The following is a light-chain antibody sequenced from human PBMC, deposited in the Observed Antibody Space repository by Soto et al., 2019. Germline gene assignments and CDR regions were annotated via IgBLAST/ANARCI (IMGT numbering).Light chain of an antibody. CDR3: QQYGSSPIT. V-gene: IGKV3-20*01. CDR1: QFIPIH. CDR2: DAF. Sequence: EIVLTQSPPTLSLSPGERATLSCRASQFIPIHLAWYQQKPGQPPRLLIYDAFNRAAGIPDRFSGSGSGTDFTLTISRLEPEDLAVYYCQQYGSSPITFGQGTRLEI. J-gene: IGKJ5*01.